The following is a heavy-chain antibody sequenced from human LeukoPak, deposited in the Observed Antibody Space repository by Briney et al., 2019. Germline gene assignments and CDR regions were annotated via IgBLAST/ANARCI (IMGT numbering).Heavy chain of an antibody. D-gene: IGHD4-17*01. Sequence: SVKVSCKASGGTFSSYAISWVRQAPGQGLEWMGRIIPILGIANYAQKFQGRVTITADKSTSTAYMELSSLRSEDTAVFYCATPRGDYGDDAFDIWGQGTMVTVSS. J-gene: IGHJ3*02. CDR2: IIPILGIA. CDR3: ATPRGDYGDDAFDI. CDR1: GGTFSSYA. V-gene: IGHV1-69*04.